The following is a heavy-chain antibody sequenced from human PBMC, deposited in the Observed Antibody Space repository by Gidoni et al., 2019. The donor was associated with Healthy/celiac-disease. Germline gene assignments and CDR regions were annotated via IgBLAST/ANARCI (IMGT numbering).Heavy chain of an antibody. D-gene: IGHD6-13*01. CDR3: AKRLGIIAAAGTGFDY. CDR1: GFTCSSYA. Sequence: EVQLLESGGGLVQPGGYVRRSCAASGFTCSSYAMSWVRQAPGKGLEWVSAISGSGGSTYSADSVKGRFTISRDNSKNTLYLQMNSLRAEDTAVYYCAKRLGIIAAAGTGFDYWGQGTLVTVSS. J-gene: IGHJ4*02. CDR2: ISGSGGST. V-gene: IGHV3-23*01.